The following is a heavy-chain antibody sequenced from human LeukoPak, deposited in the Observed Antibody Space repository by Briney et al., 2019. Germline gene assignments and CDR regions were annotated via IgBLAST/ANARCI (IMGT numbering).Heavy chain of an antibody. CDR1: GYTFANHY. CDR3: AKLSGTGTTPTDY. Sequence: ASVKVSCKAAGYTFANHYIHGVRQAPGQGLEWIGVINPSGGSTTYAQRFQGRVTMTTDTSTSTVYMELSSLESEDTALYYCAKLSGTGTTPTDYWGQGTLVTVSS. D-gene: IGHD1-1*01. CDR2: INPSGGST. V-gene: IGHV1-46*01. J-gene: IGHJ4*02.